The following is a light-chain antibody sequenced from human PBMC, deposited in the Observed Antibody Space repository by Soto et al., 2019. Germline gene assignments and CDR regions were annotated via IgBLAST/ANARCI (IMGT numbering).Light chain of an antibody. Sequence: EIVLTQSPATLSLSPGERATLSCRASQSVSSYLAWYQQKPGQAPRLLIYDASNRATGIPARFSGSGSGTDFTLTISSLEPEDFAVYYCQQRSNWLSLTFGGGTNVEIK. CDR3: QQRSNWLSLT. V-gene: IGKV3-11*01. CDR2: DAS. J-gene: IGKJ4*01. CDR1: QSVSSY.